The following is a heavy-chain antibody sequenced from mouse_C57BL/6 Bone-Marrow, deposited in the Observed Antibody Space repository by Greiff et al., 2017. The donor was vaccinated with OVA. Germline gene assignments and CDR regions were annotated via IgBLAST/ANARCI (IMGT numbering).Heavy chain of an antibody. CDR3: ARPLDYYGSSYWYVDV. D-gene: IGHD1-1*01. J-gene: IGHJ1*03. V-gene: IGHV1-26*01. CDR2: INPNNGGT. Sequence: EVKLMESGPELVKPGASVKISCKASGYTFTDYYMNWVKQSHGKSLEWIGDINPNNGGTSYNQKFKGKATLTVDKSSSTAYMELRSLTSEDSAVYYCARPLDYYGSSYWYVDVWGTGTTVTVSS. CDR1: GYTFTDYY.